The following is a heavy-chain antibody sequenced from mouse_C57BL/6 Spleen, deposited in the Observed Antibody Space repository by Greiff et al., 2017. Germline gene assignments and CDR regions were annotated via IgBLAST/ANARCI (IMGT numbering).Heavy chain of an antibody. CDR2: INPNNGGT. CDR3: TRSDYGSPGC. V-gene: IGHV1-18*01. J-gene: IGHJ2*01. CDR1: GYTFTDYN. Sequence: VQLKESGPELVKPGASVKIPCKASGYTFTDYNMDWVKQSHGKSLEWIGGINPNNGGTNYNQKFKGKATLTVDKSSSTACMELRRLTSEDTAVCYSTRSDYGSPGCWGHGATLTVSS. D-gene: IGHD2-4*01.